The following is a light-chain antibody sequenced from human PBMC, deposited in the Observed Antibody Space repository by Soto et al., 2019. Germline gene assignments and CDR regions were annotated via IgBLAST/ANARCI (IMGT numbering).Light chain of an antibody. J-gene: IGKJ5*01. Sequence: AIQLTQSPSSLSASVGDRVTITCRASQGISSALAWYQQKPGKAPKLLIYDASSLESGVPSRFSGSGSGTYSTLTISSLQPEDFATYYCQQFNSYPITFGQGTRLEIK. CDR3: QQFNSYPIT. CDR1: QGISSA. V-gene: IGKV1-13*02. CDR2: DAS.